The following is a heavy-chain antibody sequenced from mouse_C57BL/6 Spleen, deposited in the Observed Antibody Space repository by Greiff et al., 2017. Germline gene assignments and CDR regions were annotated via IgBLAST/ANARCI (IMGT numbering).Heavy chain of an antibody. CDR2: IWTGGGT. Sequence: QVQLQQSGPGLVAPSQSLSITCTASGFSLTSYAISWVRQPPGKGLEWLGVIWTGGGTNYNSALKSRLGNSKDNSKSHVFLRMNSLQTDDTARYYCARDSDSSGFAYWGQGTLVTVSA. D-gene: IGHD3-2*01. CDR1: GFSLTSYA. V-gene: IGHV2-9-1*01. J-gene: IGHJ3*01. CDR3: ARDSDSSGFAY.